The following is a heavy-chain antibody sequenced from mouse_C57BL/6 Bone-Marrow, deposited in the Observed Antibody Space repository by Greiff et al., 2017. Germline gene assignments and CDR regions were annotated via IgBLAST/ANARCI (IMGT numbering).Heavy chain of an antibody. CDR1: GYTFTSYW. CDR3: TRGGFITTVVEGFAY. V-gene: IGHV1-5*01. D-gene: IGHD1-1*01. CDR2: IYPGNNDT. J-gene: IGHJ2*01. Sequence: EVQLQESGTVLARPGASVKMSCKTSGYTFTSYWMHWVKQRPGQGLEWIGAIYPGNNDTSYNQKFKGKAKLTAVTSASTAYMELSRLTNEDSAVYYCTRGGFITTVVEGFAYWGQGTTLTVSS.